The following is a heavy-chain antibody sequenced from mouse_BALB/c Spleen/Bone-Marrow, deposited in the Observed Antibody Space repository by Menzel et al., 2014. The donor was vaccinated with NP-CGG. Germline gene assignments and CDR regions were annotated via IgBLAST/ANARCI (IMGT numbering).Heavy chain of an antibody. Sequence: VQLQQSGGGLVQPGGSLKLSCAASGFDFSRYWMSWVRQAPGKGLEWIGEINPDSSTINYTPSLKDKFTISRDNAKNTLCMQMSKERSEDSSLYYCAKLNYYGNLFVWGAGTTVTVSS. V-gene: IGHV4-1*02. CDR2: INPDSSTI. CDR1: GFDFSRYW. D-gene: IGHD1-1*01. J-gene: IGHJ1*01. CDR3: AKLNYYGNLFV.